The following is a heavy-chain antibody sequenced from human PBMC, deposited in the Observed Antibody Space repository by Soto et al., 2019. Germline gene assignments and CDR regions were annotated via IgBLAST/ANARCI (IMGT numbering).Heavy chain of an antibody. CDR1: GYTFRNYG. V-gene: IGHV1-18*01. CDR2: ISAYNGDT. CDR3: ARDGRQFVPNSDTFDI. J-gene: IGHJ3*02. D-gene: IGHD6-6*01. Sequence: QVQLVQSGPELKKPGASVKVSCKASGYTFRNYGINWVRQAPAQGLEWMGWISAYNGDTNNAPKCQGRVTTATDTPTSTAYRELRRLKSDDTAVYYCARDGRQFVPNSDTFDIWGQGTKVTVSS.